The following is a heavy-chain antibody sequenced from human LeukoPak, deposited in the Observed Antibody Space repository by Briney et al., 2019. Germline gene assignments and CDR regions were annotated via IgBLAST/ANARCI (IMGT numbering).Heavy chain of an antibody. CDR3: AKLGNYGDYVSSYFDY. D-gene: IGHD4-17*01. Sequence: GASVKVSCKASGYTFTSYYMHWVRQAPGQGLEWMGIINPSGGSTSYAQKFQGRVTMTRDTSTSTVYMELSSLRAEDTALYYCAKLGNYGDYVSSYFDYWGQGTLVTVSS. CDR1: GYTFTSYY. J-gene: IGHJ4*02. V-gene: IGHV1-46*01. CDR2: INPSGGST.